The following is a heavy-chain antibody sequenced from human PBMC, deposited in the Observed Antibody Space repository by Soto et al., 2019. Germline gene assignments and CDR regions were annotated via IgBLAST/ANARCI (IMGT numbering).Heavy chain of an antibody. CDR3: ARIVDTVMVPLPHV. D-gene: IGHD5-18*01. CDR2: IDPSDSYT. V-gene: IGHV5-10-1*01. J-gene: IGHJ6*02. Sequence: GESLKISCQGSGYSFTSYWISWVRRMPGKGLEWMGRIDPSDSYTNYSPSFQGHVTISADKSISTAYLQWSSLKASDTAMYYCARIVDTVMVPLPHVWGQGTTVTVSS. CDR1: GYSFTSYW.